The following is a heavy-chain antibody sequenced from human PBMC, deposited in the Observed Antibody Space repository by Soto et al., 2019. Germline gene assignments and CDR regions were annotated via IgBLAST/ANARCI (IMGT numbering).Heavy chain of an antibody. CDR3: AGASVVVVDGFDY. CDR1: GFTFSSYE. CDR2: ISTSGSTI. V-gene: IGHV3-48*03. D-gene: IGHD2-15*01. J-gene: IGHJ4*02. Sequence: EVQLVESGGGLVQPGGSLRLSCAASGFTFSSYEMNWVRQAPGKGLEWVSYISTSGSTIYYADSVRGRFTISRDNAKNSLYLQMNSLRAEDTAVYYCAGASVVVVDGFDYWGQGTLVTVSA.